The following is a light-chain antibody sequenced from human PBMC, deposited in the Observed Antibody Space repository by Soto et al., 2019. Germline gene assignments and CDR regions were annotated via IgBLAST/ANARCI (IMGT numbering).Light chain of an antibody. J-gene: IGKJ5*01. V-gene: IGKV1-13*02. CDR3: QQFNSYPIT. CDR2: DVS. CDR1: QDIRGA. Sequence: AIQLTQSPSSLSASVGDRVTITCRASQDIRGALAWYQQKPGKGPKILIYDVSTLESGDPSRFSGSSSGTDFTLTISSLQPVDFATYYCQQFNSYPITFGQGTRLEIK.